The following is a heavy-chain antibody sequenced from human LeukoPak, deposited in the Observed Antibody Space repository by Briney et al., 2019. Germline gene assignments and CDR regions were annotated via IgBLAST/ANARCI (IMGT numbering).Heavy chain of an antibody. J-gene: IGHJ4*02. CDR3: VREGAYCSGASCYFDY. CDR2: ISSNGGST. CDR1: GFTFSSYA. Sequence: GGSLRLSGSASGFTFSSYAMHWVRQAPEKGLKYVSAISSNGGSTYYAESVKGRFTISRDNSKNSLYLQMSSLRAEYTAVYYCVREGAYCSGASCYFDYWGQGTLVTVSS. D-gene: IGHD2-15*01. V-gene: IGHV3-64*04.